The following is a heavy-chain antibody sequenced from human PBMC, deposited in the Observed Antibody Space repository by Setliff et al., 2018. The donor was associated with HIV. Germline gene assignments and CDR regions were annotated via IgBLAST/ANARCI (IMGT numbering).Heavy chain of an antibody. CDR2: ISSSSSTI. CDR1: GFTFSSYS. D-gene: IGHD2-21*02. CDR3: ARDSAYCGGDCYWNWYFDL. J-gene: IGHJ2*01. Sequence: GRSLRLSCAASGFTFSSYSMNWVRQAPGKGLGWVSYISSSSSTIYYADSVKGRFTISRDNAKNSLYLQMNSLRAEDTAVYYCARDSAYCGGDCYWNWYFDLWGRGTLVTVSS. V-gene: IGHV3-48*01.